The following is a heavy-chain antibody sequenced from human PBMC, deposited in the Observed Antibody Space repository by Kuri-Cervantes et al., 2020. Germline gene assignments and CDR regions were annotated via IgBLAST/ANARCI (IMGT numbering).Heavy chain of an antibody. D-gene: IGHD6-19*01. V-gene: IGHV3-23*01. CDR3: AKYGRAVAPTGSYYFDY. J-gene: IGHJ4*02. CDR1: GFTFSSYA. CDR2: ISGSGGST. Sequence: GESLKISCAASGFTFSSYAMSWVRQAPGKGLEWVSAISGSGGSTYYADSVKGRFTISRDNSKNTLYLQMNSLRAEDTAVYYCAKYGRAVAPTGSYYFDYWGRGTLVTVSS.